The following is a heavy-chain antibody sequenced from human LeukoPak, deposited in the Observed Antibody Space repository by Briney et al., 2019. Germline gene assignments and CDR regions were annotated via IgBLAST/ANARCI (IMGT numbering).Heavy chain of an antibody. D-gene: IGHD2/OR15-2a*01. V-gene: IGHV3-15*01. Sequence: GGSLRLSCAASGFTFNNAWMSWVRQAPGKGLEWVGHIKGKPDVGTTPYAAPVKGTFFISRDDSKNTLYLQMNSLKSDDTAVYYCTTDRGITVRPLFDYWGQGTLVTASS. CDR2: IKGKPDVGTT. CDR3: TTDRGITVRPLFDY. J-gene: IGHJ4*02. CDR1: GFTFNNAW.